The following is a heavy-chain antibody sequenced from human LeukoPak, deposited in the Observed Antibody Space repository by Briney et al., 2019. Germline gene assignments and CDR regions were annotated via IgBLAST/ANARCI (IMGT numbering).Heavy chain of an antibody. D-gene: IGHD3-10*01. Sequence: SGGSLRLSCAASGFTFSSYSMNWVRQAPGKGLEWVSYISSSSSTIYYADSVKGRFTISRDNANNSLFLQMNGLRVEDTAIYYCATSDYYGSERGGVSPSDHWGQGILVTVSS. CDR3: ATSDYYGSERGGVSPSDH. J-gene: IGHJ4*02. V-gene: IGHV3-48*04. CDR2: ISSSSSTI. CDR1: GFTFSSYS.